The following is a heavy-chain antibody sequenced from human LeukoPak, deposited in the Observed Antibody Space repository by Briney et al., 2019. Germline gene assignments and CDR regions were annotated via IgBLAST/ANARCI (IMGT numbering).Heavy chain of an antibody. J-gene: IGHJ4*02. CDR3: AKFEGYCSSSCSSKPTGWYFDY. Sequence: GGSLRLSCAASGFAFSTYAMSWVRQAPGNGLERVSAISGSGGDTFYADSVKGRFTISRDNSRNTLCLQMNSLRAEDTAVYYCAKFEGYCSSSCSSKPTGWYFDYWGQGTLVTVSS. V-gene: IGHV3-23*01. CDR1: GFAFSTYA. CDR2: ISGSGGDT. D-gene: IGHD2-2*01.